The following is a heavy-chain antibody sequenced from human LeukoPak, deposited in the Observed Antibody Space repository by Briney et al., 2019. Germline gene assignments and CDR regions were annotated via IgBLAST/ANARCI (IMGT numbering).Heavy chain of an antibody. CDR1: GFTFSSYW. Sequence: GGSLRLSCAASGFTFSSYWMSWVRQAPGKGLEWVANIKHDGSEKYYVDSVKGRFTISGDNAKNSLYLQMNSLRAEDTAVYYCARDSAVVQAADPNYYYYGMDVWGQGTTVTVSS. J-gene: IGHJ6*02. V-gene: IGHV3-7*01. D-gene: IGHD2-2*01. CDR2: IKHDGSEK. CDR3: ARDSAVVQAADPNYYYYGMDV.